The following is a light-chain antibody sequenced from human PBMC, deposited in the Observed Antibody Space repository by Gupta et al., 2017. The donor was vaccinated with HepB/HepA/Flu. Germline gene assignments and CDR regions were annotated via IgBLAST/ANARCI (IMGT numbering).Light chain of an antibody. J-gene: IGKJ2*01. V-gene: IGKV1-5*03. CDR3: QRYNSYWT. CDR2: NAS. Sequence: DIQITQSPSTLSASAGDRVTMTCRASPSISSWLAWYQQKPGKAPKLLIYNASRLERGVPSRFSGSGSGTEFTLTTSSRQSDDFATYYGQRYNSYWTFGQGTKLEIK. CDR1: PSISSW.